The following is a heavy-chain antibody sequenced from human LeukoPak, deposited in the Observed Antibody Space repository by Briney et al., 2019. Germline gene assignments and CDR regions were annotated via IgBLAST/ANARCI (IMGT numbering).Heavy chain of an antibody. Sequence: SETLSLTCTVSGGSISSSNYYWGWIRQPPGEGLEWIGSIYYSGSTYYNPSLKSRVTISVDTSKNQFSLKLSSVTAADTAVYYCASSPVEFYYDSSGYYPYGFDYWGQGTLVTVSS. D-gene: IGHD3-22*01. CDR2: IYYSGST. V-gene: IGHV4-39*01. CDR1: GGSISSSNYY. CDR3: ASSPVEFYYDSSGYYPYGFDY. J-gene: IGHJ4*02.